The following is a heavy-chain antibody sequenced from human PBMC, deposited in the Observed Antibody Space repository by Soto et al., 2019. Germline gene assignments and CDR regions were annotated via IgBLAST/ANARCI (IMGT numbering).Heavy chain of an antibody. Sequence: QVRLQESGPGLVKPSRTLSLTCTVSGDSISSSDHCWSGSRQPRGGVLELLGNIYYPGSTYHDPPLVSGRSISVGEYKNQHYLMLTAEPAADKAVYYFVRQKCADGRCYAILFDFWGQGTLVTVSS. J-gene: IGHJ4*02. CDR2: IYYPGST. CDR1: GDSISSSDHC. D-gene: IGHD2-15*01. CDR3: VRQKCADGRCYAILFDF. V-gene: IGHV4-31*03.